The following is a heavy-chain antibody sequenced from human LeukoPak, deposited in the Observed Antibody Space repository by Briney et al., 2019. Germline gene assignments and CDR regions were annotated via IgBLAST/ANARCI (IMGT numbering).Heavy chain of an antibody. D-gene: IGHD3-22*01. CDR3: ARHEKDFYDSSGYYIGPPPRAFDI. CDR2: IYPGDSDT. V-gene: IGHV5-51*01. J-gene: IGHJ3*02. Sequence: GESLKISCKGSGNSFPSYWIGWVRQMPGKGLEWMGIIYPGDSDTRYSPSFQGQVTISADKSINTAYLQWSSLKASDTAMYYCARHEKDFYDSSGYYIGPPPRAFDIWGQGTMVTVSS. CDR1: GNSFPSYW.